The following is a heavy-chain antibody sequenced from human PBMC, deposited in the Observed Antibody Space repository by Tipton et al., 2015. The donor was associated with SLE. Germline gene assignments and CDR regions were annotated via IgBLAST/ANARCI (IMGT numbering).Heavy chain of an antibody. CDR2: MNPNSGNT. V-gene: IGHV1-8*02. D-gene: IGHD2-2*02. J-gene: IGHJ6*04. Sequence: QVQLVQSGAEVKKPGASVKVSCKASGYTFTSYGISWVRQAPGQGLEWMGWMNPNSGNTGYAQKFQGRVTMTRNTSISTAYMELSSLRSEDTAVYYCAMIGGCSSTSCYRAPMDVWGKGTTVTVSS. CDR3: AMIGGCSSTSCYRAPMDV. CDR1: GYTFTSYG.